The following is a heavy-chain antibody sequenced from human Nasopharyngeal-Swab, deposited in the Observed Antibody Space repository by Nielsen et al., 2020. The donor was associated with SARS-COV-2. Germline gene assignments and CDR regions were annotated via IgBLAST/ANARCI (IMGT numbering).Heavy chain of an antibody. Sequence: ASVKVSCKASGYTFTGYYMHWVRQAPGQGLEWMGWINPNSGNTNYAQKLQGRVTMTTDTSTSTAYMELRSLRSDDTAVYYCARELSHSFDYWGQGTLVTVSS. D-gene: IGHD2/OR15-2a*01. CDR2: INPNSGNT. CDR1: GYTFTGYY. CDR3: ARELSHSFDY. V-gene: IGHV1-18*04. J-gene: IGHJ4*02.